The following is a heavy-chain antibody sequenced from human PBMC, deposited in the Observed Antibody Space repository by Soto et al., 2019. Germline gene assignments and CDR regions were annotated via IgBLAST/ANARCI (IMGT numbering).Heavy chain of an antibody. Sequence: EVQLVESGGGLVQTGGSLRLSCAASTFSVSSNYMSWVRQAPGKGLEWVSVVYDGDNTYYADSVKGRFTISRDNSKNTLYLQMNSLRAEDTAVYYCARGGAPYCGRDCYLSWFDPWGQGTLVTVSS. D-gene: IGHD2-21*02. J-gene: IGHJ5*02. CDR2: VYDGDNT. CDR1: TFSVSSNY. CDR3: ARGGAPYCGRDCYLSWFDP. V-gene: IGHV3-66*01.